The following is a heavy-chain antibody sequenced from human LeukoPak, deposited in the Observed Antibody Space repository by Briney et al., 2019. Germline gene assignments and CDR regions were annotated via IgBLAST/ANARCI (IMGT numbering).Heavy chain of an antibody. V-gene: IGHV4-39*01. CDR3: ARSVRTVAAAWHDAFDI. CDR1: GGSISSSSYY. Sequence: SETLSLTCTVSGGSISSSSYYWGWIRQPPGKGLEWIGSIYYSGSTYYNPSLKSRVTISVDTSKNQFSLKLSSVTAADTAVYYCARSVRTVAAAWHDAFDIWGQGTMVTVSS. J-gene: IGHJ3*02. CDR2: IYYSGST. D-gene: IGHD6-13*01.